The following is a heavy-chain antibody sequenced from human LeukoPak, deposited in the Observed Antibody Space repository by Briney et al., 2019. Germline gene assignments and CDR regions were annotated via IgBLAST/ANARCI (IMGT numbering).Heavy chain of an antibody. D-gene: IGHD4-23*01. Sequence: XYIXWXRXXGXXXXEXVGHSRNKATNYATDSAASVKGRFTISRDDSRNSVYLQMNSLKTEDTAVYYCTRWRSGTSDWVQGTLVTVSS. V-gene: IGHV3-72*01. CDR3: TRWRSGTSD. J-gene: IGHJ4*02. CDR2: SRNKATNYAT. CDR1: XY.